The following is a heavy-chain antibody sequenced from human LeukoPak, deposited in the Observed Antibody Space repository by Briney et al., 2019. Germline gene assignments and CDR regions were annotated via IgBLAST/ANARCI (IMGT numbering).Heavy chain of an antibody. CDR1: GDSVCSNTAA. D-gene: IGHD3-9*01. J-gene: IGHJ4*02. V-gene: IGHV6-1*01. CDR2: TYYRSKWYN. CDR3: AREPRLKNIFHLTVYYFDY. Sequence: SQTLSLTCAISGDSVCSNTAAWNWIRQSPSRGLEWLGRTYYRSKWYNDYAVSVKSRITINPDTSKNQFSLQLNSVTPEDTAVYYCAREPRLKNIFHLTVYYFDYWGQGTLVTVSS.